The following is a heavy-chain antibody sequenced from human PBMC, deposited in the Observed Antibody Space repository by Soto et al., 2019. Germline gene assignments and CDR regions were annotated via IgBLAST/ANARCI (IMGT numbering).Heavy chain of an antibody. D-gene: IGHD6-19*01. CDR1: GYTFTSYG. V-gene: IGHV1-18*01. J-gene: IGHJ4*02. CDR2: ISAYNGNT. Sequence: ASVKVSCKASGYTFTSYGISWVRQAPGQGLEWMGWISAYNGNTNYAQKLQGRVTMTTDTSTSTAYMELRSLRSDDTAVYYCARGDSSGWYVAYYFDYWGQGTLVTVSS. CDR3: ARGDSSGWYVAYYFDY.